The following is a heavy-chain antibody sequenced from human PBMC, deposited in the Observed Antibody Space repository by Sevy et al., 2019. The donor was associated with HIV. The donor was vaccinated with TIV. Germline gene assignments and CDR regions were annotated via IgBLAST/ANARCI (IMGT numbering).Heavy chain of an antibody. CDR3: ARGRVGDSSSWYGAFDV. CDR1: GGSINSGGYS. D-gene: IGHD6-13*01. Sequence: TLSLTCAVSGGSINSGGYSWSWIRQPPGKGLEWIGYIFQIGATYYIPSLQSRVSISVDMSKNQFSLNLRSVTAADTAVYYCARGRVGDSSSWYGAFDVWGQGTMVTVSS. CDR2: IFQIGAT. J-gene: IGHJ3*01. V-gene: IGHV4-30-2*01.